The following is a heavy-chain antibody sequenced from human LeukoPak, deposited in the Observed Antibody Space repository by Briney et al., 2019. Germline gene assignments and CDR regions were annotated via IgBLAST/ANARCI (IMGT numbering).Heavy chain of an antibody. Sequence: SETLSLTCAVYGGSFSGYYWSWIRQPPGKGLEWIGEINHSGSTNYNPSLKSRVTISVDTSKNQFSLKLSSVTAADTAVYYCASLTGYSSGWYLNYWGQGTLVTVSS. V-gene: IGHV4-34*01. J-gene: IGHJ4*02. D-gene: IGHD6-19*01. CDR3: ASLTGYSSGWYLNY. CDR1: GGSFSGYY. CDR2: INHSGST.